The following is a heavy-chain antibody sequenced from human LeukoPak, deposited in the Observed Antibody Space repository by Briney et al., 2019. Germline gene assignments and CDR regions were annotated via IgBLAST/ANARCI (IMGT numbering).Heavy chain of an antibody. J-gene: IGHJ4*02. V-gene: IGHV3-11*04. Sequence: GGSLRLSCAASGFTFSDYYMSWIRQAPGKGLEWVPYISSSGTTIYYADSVKGRFTISRDNAKNSLYLQMNSLRAEDTAVYYCARSYTPMGTFDYWGQGTLVTVSS. CDR1: GFTFSDYY. CDR3: ARSYTPMGTFDY. CDR2: ISSSGTTI. D-gene: IGHD5-18*01.